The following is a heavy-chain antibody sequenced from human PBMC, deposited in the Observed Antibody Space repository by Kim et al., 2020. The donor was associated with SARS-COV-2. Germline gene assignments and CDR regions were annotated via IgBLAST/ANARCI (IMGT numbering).Heavy chain of an antibody. J-gene: IGHJ6*02. V-gene: IGHV3-23*01. CDR3: AKDQVQVYYYDSSGYPLPLGMDV. D-gene: IGHD3-22*01. Sequence: GGSLRLSCAASGFTFSSYAMSWVRQAPGKGLEWVSAISSSGGSTYYADSVKGRFTISRDNSKNTLYLQMNSLRAEDTAVYYCAKDQVQVYYYDSSGYPLPLGMDVWCQGTTVTVSS. CDR2: ISSSGGST. CDR1: GFTFSSYA.